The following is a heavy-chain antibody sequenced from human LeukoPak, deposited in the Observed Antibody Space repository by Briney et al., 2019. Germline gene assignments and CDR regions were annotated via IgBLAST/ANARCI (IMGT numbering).Heavy chain of an antibody. V-gene: IGHV3-23*01. Sequence: GGSLRLSCAASGFTFSTYAMSWVRQAPGKGLEWVSAISGSGGSTYYADSVKGRFTISRDNSKNTLYLQMNSLRAEDTAVYYCAKGYSSSWYYFDYWGQGTLVTVSS. CDR2: ISGSGGST. D-gene: IGHD6-13*01. CDR1: GFTFSTYA. J-gene: IGHJ4*02. CDR3: AKGYSSSWYYFDY.